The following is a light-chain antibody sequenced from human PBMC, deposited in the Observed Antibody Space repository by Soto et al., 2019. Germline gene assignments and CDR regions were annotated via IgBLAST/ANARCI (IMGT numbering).Light chain of an antibody. CDR3: CSYAGSPYV. CDR2: DVS. V-gene: IGLV2-11*01. Sequence: SVLPQPRSVSGSPGQSVTISCTGTSSDVGGYNYVSWYQQHPGKAPKLMIYDVSKRPSGVPDRFSGSKSGNTASLTISGLQAEDEADYYCCSYAGSPYVFGTGTKVTVL. J-gene: IGLJ1*01. CDR1: SSDVGGYNY.